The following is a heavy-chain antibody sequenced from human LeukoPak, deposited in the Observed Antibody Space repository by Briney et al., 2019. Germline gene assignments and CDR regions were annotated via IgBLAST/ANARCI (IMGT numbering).Heavy chain of an antibody. Sequence: ASVKVSCKASGYTFTSYYLHWVRQAPGQGLEWMGIISPSGGSTSYAQKFQGRVTMTRDTSTGTVYMELSSLRSEDTAVYYCARTYSGYDYGYWGQGTLVTVSS. CDR1: GYTFTSYY. V-gene: IGHV1-46*01. J-gene: IGHJ4*02. CDR2: ISPSGGST. D-gene: IGHD5-12*01. CDR3: ARTYSGYDYGY.